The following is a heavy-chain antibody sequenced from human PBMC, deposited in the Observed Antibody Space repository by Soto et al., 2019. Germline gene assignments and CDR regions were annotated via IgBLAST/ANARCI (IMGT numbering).Heavy chain of an antibody. V-gene: IGHV1-8*01. CDR1: GYTFTSYD. CDR2: MNPNSGNT. Sequence: ASVKVSCKASGYTFTSYDINWVRQATGQGLEWMGWMNPNSGNTGYAQKFQGRVTMTRNTSISTAYMELSSLRSEDTAVYYCARAHRANITSYYYGMDVWGQGTTVTVSS. CDR3: ARAHRANITSYYYGMDV. J-gene: IGHJ6*02. D-gene: IGHD5-12*01.